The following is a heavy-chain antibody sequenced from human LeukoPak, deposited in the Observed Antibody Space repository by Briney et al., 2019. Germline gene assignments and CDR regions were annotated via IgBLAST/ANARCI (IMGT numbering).Heavy chain of an antibody. J-gene: IGHJ4*02. D-gene: IGHD4-17*01. Sequence: GGSLRLSCTASGFTFSSYAMSWVRQTPGKGLEWVSAISGSGGSTYYADSVKGRFTISRDNSKNTLYLQMNSLRAEDTAVYYCSLYGDYVGVNYWGQGTLVTVSS. CDR2: ISGSGGST. V-gene: IGHV3-23*01. CDR1: GFTFSSYA. CDR3: SLYGDYVGVNY.